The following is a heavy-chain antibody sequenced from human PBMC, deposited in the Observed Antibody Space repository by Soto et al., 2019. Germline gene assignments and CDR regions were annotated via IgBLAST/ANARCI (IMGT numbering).Heavy chain of an antibody. J-gene: IGHJ4*02. CDR2: MNPNSGNT. V-gene: IGHV1-8*01. CDR3: ARVPRDFTTLDY. CDR1: GYTFTSYD. D-gene: IGHD3-3*01. Sequence: ASVKVSCKASGYTFTSYDINWVRQATGQGLEWMGWMNPNSGNTGYAQKFQGRVTMTRNTSISTAYMELSSLRSEDTAVYYCARVPRDFTTLDYWGQGTLVTVSS.